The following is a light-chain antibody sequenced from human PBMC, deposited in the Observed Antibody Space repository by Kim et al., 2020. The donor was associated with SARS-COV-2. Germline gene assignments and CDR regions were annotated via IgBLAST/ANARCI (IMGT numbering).Light chain of an antibody. CDR3: QTWATGIHV. Sequence: PVSLTCTLRSAYYACAIAWHQQQPQKVPRFLMKLISDGSYTKGDGFPDRFSGSSSRAERYLTISGLQSEDEADYYCQTWATGIHVFGSGTKVTVL. J-gene: IGLJ1*01. V-gene: IGLV4-69*01. CDR2: LISDGSY. CDR1: SAYYACA.